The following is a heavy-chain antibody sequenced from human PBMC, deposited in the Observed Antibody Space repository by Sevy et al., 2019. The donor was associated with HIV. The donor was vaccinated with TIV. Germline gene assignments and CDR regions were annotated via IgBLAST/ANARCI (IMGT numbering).Heavy chain of an antibody. V-gene: IGHV5-51*01. Sequence: GESLKISCKGSGYTFSPYWIGWVRQMPGQGLEWMGIILPSDSDTEYSPSFQGHVTISVDKSISTVYLQWNSLKASDSSIYYCARQGDLDYFDYWGQGTLVTVSS. CDR2: ILPSDSDT. CDR3: ARQGDLDYFDY. J-gene: IGHJ4*02. CDR1: GYTFSPYW. D-gene: IGHD3-10*01.